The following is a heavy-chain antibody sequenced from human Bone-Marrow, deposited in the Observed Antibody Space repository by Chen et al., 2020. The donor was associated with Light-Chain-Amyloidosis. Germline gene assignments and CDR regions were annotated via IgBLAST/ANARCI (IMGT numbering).Heavy chain of an antibody. Sequence: EVQLEQSGPEVKKPGESLKISCKGSGYTFPNYWIGWVRQMPGKGLEWMGVIYPDDSDARYSPSCEGQVTISADKSITTAYLQWRSLKASDTDMYYCARRRDGYNFDYWGQGTLVTVSS. D-gene: IGHD5-12*01. CDR2: IYPDDSDA. CDR1: GYTFPNYW. CDR3: ARRRDGYNFDY. J-gene: IGHJ4*02. V-gene: IGHV5-51*01.